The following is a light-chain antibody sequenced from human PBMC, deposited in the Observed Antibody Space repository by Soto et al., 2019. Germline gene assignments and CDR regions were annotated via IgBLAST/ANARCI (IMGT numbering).Light chain of an antibody. CDR3: QQLTDWPPQWT. CDR2: DAS. J-gene: IGKJ1*01. Sequence: EVVLTQSPDTLSLPPGERATLSCRASQSISSYLAWYQQKPGQAPRLLIYDASSRATGIPARFSGSGSGTDFTLTISSLVPDDFAVYYCQQLTDWPPQWTLGQGTKVDTK. V-gene: IGKV3-11*01. CDR1: QSISSY.